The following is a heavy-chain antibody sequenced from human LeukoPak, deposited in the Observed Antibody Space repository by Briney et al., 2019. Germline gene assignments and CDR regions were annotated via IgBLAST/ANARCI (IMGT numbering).Heavy chain of an antibody. CDR2: ISYSSSTI. CDR1: GLTFSSNS. D-gene: IGHD2-15*01. Sequence: GGSLRLSCAASGLTFSSNSMNWVRQAPGKGLEWVSYISYSSSTIYYADSVQGRFTISRDNAKNSLYLQMNSLRAEDTAVYYCARAPDVVVAATGDYWGQGTLVTVSS. CDR3: ARAPDVVVAATGDY. J-gene: IGHJ4*02. V-gene: IGHV3-48*01.